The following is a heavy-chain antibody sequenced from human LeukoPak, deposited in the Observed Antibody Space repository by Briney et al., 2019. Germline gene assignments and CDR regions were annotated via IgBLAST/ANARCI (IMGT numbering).Heavy chain of an antibody. CDR2: IKQDGSEK. CDR1: GFTLSRYW. V-gene: IGHV3-7*01. J-gene: IGHJ4*02. CDR3: ARSSGTFWIYYLPRDF. Sequence: PGGSLRLSCAASGFTLSRYWMSWVRRAPGEGVEWVANIKQDGSEKYYVDSVKGRFPLSRDNAKNSLYLKMNSLRAEGTAVYYCARSSGTFWIYYLPRDFGGQGTLVRVPS. D-gene: IGHD3-10*01.